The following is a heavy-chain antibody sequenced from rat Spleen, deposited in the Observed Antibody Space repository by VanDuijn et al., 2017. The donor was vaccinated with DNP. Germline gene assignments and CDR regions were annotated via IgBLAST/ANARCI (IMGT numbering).Heavy chain of an antibody. V-gene: IGHV5S23*01. D-gene: IGHD1-11*01. CDR3: ARHYGGYSYYWYFDF. CDR2: ITSGSGST. Sequence: EVQLVESGGGLVLPGRSLKLSCAASGFTFSYYGMAWVRQVPGKGLEWIASITSGSGSTSYLDSVRGRFTISRDNAKSTLYLQMDSLRSEDTATYYCARHYGGYSYYWYFDFWGPGTMVTVSS. J-gene: IGHJ1*01. CDR1: GFTFSYYG.